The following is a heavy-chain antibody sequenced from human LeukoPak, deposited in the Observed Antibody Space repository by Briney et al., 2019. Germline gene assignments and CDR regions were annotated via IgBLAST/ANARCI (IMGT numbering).Heavy chain of an antibody. V-gene: IGHV3-9*01. D-gene: IGHD6-19*01. CDR3: AKDPGAVAGTFYDY. Sequence: GGSLRLSCAASGFTFDDYAMHWVRQAPGKGLEWVSGISWNSGSIGYADSVKGRFTISRDNAKNFLYLQMNSLRAGDTALYYCAKDPGAVAGTFYDYWGQGTLVTVSS. CDR2: ISWNSGSI. CDR1: GFTFDDYA. J-gene: IGHJ4*02.